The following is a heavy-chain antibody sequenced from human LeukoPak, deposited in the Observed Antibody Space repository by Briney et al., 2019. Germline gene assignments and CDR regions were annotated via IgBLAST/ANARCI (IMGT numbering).Heavy chain of an antibody. Sequence: ASVKVSCKASGYTFTSYAMNWVRQAPGQGLEWMGWINTNTGNPTYAQGFTGRFVFSLDTSVSTAYLQISSLKAEDTAVYYCARFHEIVGATTQYFDYWGQGTLVTVSS. CDR3: ARFHEIVGATTQYFDY. CDR1: GYTFTSYA. V-gene: IGHV7-4-1*02. CDR2: INTNTGNP. D-gene: IGHD1-26*01. J-gene: IGHJ4*02.